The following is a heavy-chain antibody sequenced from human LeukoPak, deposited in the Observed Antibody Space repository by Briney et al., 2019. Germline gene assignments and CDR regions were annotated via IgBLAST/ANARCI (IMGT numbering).Heavy chain of an antibody. D-gene: IGHD3-3*01. CDR1: GYTFTGYY. CDR2: INPNSGGT. J-gene: IGHJ3*02. Sequence: ASVKVSCKASGYTFTGYYMHWVRQAPGQGLEWMGWINPNSGGTNYAQKFQGRVTMTRDTSISTAYMELSRLRPDDTAVYYCARAGRITIFGVVNGQIDAFDIWGQGTMVTVSS. V-gene: IGHV1-2*02. CDR3: ARAGRITIFGVVNGQIDAFDI.